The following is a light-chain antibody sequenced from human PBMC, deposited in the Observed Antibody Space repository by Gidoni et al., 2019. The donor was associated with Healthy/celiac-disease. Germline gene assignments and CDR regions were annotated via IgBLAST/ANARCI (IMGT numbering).Light chain of an antibody. CDR2: DAS. V-gene: IGKV3-11*01. Sequence: EIVLTQSPATLSLSPGERATLSCRASQSVSIYLDWYQQKPGQAPRLLIYDASNRATGIPARFSGSGSGTDFTLTISSLEPEDFAVYYCQQRSNWPPTFGGGTKVEIK. J-gene: IGKJ4*01. CDR1: QSVSIY. CDR3: QQRSNWPPT.